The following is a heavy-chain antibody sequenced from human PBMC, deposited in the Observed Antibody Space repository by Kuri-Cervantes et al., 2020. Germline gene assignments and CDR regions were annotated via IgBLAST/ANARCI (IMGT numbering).Heavy chain of an antibody. V-gene: IGHV3-30-3*01. CDR3: ARHSSRWGMDV. CDR1: GFTFSSYA. J-gene: IGHJ6*02. D-gene: IGHD6-13*01. CDR2: ISYDGSNK. Sequence: TCAASGFTFSSYAMHWVRQAPGKGLEWVAVISYDGSNKYYADSVKGRFTISRDNSKNTLYLQMNSLRAEDTAVYYCARHSSRWGMDVWGQGTTVTVSS.